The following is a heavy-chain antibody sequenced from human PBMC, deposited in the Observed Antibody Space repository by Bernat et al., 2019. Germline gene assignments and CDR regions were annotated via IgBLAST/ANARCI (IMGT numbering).Heavy chain of an antibody. CDR1: GVSIRSANHY. V-gene: IGHV4-31*01. J-gene: IGHJ4*02. CDR3: AKMYGTARTNWFEY. Sequence: QVLLQESGPGLVKPSQTLALICSVSGVSIRSANHYWSWIRQHPGKGLEWIGYIYYDATTDYNPSLKSLITMSLDMSRNQFSLNLNSVTAADTAVYYCAKMYGTARTNWFEYWGQGTLVTVSS. D-gene: IGHD1-1*01. CDR2: IYYDATT.